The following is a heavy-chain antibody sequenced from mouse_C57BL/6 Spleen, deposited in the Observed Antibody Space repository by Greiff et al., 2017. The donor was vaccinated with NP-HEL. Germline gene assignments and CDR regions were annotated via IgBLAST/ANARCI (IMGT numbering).Heavy chain of an antibody. V-gene: IGHV1-82*01. Sequence: QVQLQQSGPELVKPGASVKISCKASGYAFSSSWMNWVKQRPGKGLEWIGRIYPGDGDTNYNGKFKGKATLTADKSSSTAYMQLSSLTSEDSAVYFCANLYYGSLFDYWGQGTTLTVSS. CDR1: GYAFSSSW. J-gene: IGHJ2*01. CDR2: IYPGDGDT. D-gene: IGHD1-1*01. CDR3: ANLYYGSLFDY.